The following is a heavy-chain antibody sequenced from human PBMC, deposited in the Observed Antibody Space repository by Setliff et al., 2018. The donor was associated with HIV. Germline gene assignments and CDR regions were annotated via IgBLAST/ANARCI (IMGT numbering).Heavy chain of an antibody. CDR2: FDPEDGQR. V-gene: IGHV1-24*01. CDR3: ATTGPYSGSLYGMDV. Sequence: GASVKVSCKASGYTLSELYRHWVRQGPGKGLEWMGGFDPEDGQRIYAQKFQGRVTMTEDTSTDTAYMELSSLSFEDTAVSYCATTGPYSGSLYGMDVWGQGTTVTVSS. J-gene: IGHJ6*02. D-gene: IGHD1-26*01. CDR1: GYTLSELY.